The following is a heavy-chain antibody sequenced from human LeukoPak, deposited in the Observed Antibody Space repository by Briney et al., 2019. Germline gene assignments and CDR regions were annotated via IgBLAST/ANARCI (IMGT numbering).Heavy chain of an antibody. Sequence: GGSLRLSCTVSGFTIRSYWMHWVRQVPGKGLVWVSRINIDGSSTNYADSVKGRFTISRDNSQNTVNLQMESLRAEDTAIYYCAKRYCGGTTCYRGDAFDIWGRGTRVTVSS. V-gene: IGHV3-74*01. CDR3: AKRYCGGTTCYRGDAFDI. J-gene: IGHJ3*02. CDR2: INIDGSST. CDR1: GFTIRSYW. D-gene: IGHD2-2*02.